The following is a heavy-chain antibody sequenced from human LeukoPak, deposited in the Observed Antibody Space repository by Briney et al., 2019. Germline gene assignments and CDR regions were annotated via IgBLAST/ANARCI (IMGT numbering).Heavy chain of an antibody. J-gene: IGHJ5*02. CDR2: IIPIFGTA. D-gene: IGHD3-9*01. CDR3: ASGSTIYDILTGYYSSWFDP. CDR1: GGTFSSYA. Sequence: GASVKVSGKASGGTFSSYAISWVRQAPGQGLEWMGGIIPIFGTANYAQKFQGRVTITADKSTSTAYMELSSLRSEDTAVYYCASGSTIYDILTGYYSSWFDPWGQGTLVTVSS. V-gene: IGHV1-69*06.